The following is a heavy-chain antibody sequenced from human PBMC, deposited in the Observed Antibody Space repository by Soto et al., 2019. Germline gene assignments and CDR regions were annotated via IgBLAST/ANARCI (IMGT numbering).Heavy chain of an antibody. CDR2: ISTYNGNT. D-gene: IGHD2-8*01. V-gene: IGHV1-18*01. J-gene: IGHJ6*02. Sequence: ASVKVSCKASGYAFTTYDISWVRQAPGQGLEWMGRISTYNGNTNYPQSLQGRLTMTTDTSTTTAYMELRSLRSDDTAVYYCARDPYHVLMVNAPNLYGMDVWGQGTTVTVSS. CDR3: ARDPYHVLMVNAPNLYGMDV. CDR1: GYAFTTYD.